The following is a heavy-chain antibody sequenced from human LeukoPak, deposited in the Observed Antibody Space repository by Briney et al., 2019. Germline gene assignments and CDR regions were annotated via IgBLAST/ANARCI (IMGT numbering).Heavy chain of an antibody. D-gene: IGHD3-22*01. CDR2: IYHSGST. CDR1: GGSISSGGYS. V-gene: IGHV4-30-2*01. J-gene: IGHJ3*02. CDR3: ARGPKYYYDSSGFDAFDI. Sequence: PSQTLSLTCAVSGGSISSGGYSWSWIRQPPGKGLEWIGYIYHSGSTYYNPSLKSRVTISVDTSKNQFSLKLSSVTAADTAVYYCARGPKYYYDSSGFDAFDIWGQGTMVTVSS.